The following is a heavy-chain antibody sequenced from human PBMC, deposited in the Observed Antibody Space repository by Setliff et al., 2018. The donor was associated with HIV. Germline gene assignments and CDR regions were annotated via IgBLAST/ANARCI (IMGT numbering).Heavy chain of an antibody. Sequence: GGSLRLSCAGSGSGGSGSTFSDYYMTWLRRAPGRGLEWLSYISSSGTTTYYADSVKGRFTISRDNSKNTLYLQMNSLRAEDTAVYYCAKDRWGGKPYYFDYWGQGTLVTVSS. V-gene: IGHV3-11*04. CDR1: GSTFSDYY. CDR3: AKDRWGGKPYYFDY. CDR2: ISSSGTTT. J-gene: IGHJ4*02. D-gene: IGHD7-27*01.